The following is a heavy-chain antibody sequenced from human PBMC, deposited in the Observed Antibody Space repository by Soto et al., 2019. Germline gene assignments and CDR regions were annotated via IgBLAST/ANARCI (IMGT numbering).Heavy chain of an antibody. J-gene: IGHJ6*02. V-gene: IGHV3-66*01. CDR2: IYSGGTT. D-gene: IGHD5-12*01. CDR1: GFSVSLNY. Sequence: EVQLVESGGALVQPGGSLRLSCAASGFSVSLNYMSWVRQAPGKGLEWVSVIYSGGTTYYADSVKGRFTISRDSSTNTLYLHMDSLRADDTVVYYCARAGTDIAVYYYYYALDVWGQGTTVAVSS. CDR3: ARAGTDIAVYYYYYALDV.